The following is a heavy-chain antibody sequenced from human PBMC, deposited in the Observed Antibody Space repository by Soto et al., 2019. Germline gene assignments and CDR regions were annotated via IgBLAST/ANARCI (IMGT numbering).Heavy chain of an antibody. Sequence: SVKVSCKASGGTFSSYTISWVRQAPGQGFEWMGRIIPILGIANYAQKFQGRVTITADKSTSTAYMELSSLRSEDTAVYYCARDLGYCSGGSCRIDYWGQGTLVTVSS. CDR3: ARDLGYCSGGSCRIDY. CDR2: IIPILGIA. CDR1: GGTFSSYT. V-gene: IGHV1-69*04. J-gene: IGHJ4*02. D-gene: IGHD2-15*01.